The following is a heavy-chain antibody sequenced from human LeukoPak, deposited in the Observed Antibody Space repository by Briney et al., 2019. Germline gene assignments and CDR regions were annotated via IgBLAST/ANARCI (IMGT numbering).Heavy chain of an antibody. CDR3: ASRGDSYGGMTARYFQH. Sequence: PGGSLRLSCAGSGLTFSSSTMHWVRQAPGKGLEWVSYIRGSSNIIYYADSVKGRFTISRDNTKNSLYLQMNSLRAEDTAVYYCASRGDSYGGMTARYFQHWGQGTLVTVSS. D-gene: IGHD4-23*01. J-gene: IGHJ1*01. V-gene: IGHV3-48*04. CDR1: GLTFSSST. CDR2: IRGSSNII.